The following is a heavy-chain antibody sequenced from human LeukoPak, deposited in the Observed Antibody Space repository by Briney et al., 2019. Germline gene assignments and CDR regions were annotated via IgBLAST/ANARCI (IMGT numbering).Heavy chain of an antibody. J-gene: IGHJ4*02. CDR2: ISGTGGST. CDR1: GFTFSSYA. V-gene: IGHV3-23*01. Sequence: GGSLRLSCAASGFTFSSYAMSWVRQAPGKGLEWVSVISGTGGSTYNADSVKGRFTISRDNSKNTLYLQMNSLRAEDTAVYFCAKGRQWPPYFDFWGQGTLVTVSS. CDR3: AKGRQWPPYFDF. D-gene: IGHD6-19*01.